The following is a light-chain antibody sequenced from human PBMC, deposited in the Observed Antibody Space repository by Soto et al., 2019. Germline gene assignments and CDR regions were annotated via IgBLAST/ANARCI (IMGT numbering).Light chain of an antibody. J-gene: IGKJ1*01. CDR1: QSINYD. V-gene: IGKV1-39*01. CDR3: QQSYNSPRT. Sequence: DIQMTQSPSSLSASVGDRVTITCRTSQSINYDLNWYQQKPGKAPKLLIYATSSLQSGVPSRFSGSGSGTDFILTISSLQPEDFATYYCQQSYNSPRTFGQGTKVDIK. CDR2: ATS.